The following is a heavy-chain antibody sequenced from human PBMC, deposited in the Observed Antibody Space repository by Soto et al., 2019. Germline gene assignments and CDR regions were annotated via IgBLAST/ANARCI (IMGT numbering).Heavy chain of an antibody. V-gene: IGHV4-31*03. CDR3: ARALGSSPLSF. Sequence: SETLSLTCTVSGDSVTRNDCYWSWIRQHPGKGLEWIGYVFYRGITHFNPSLKSRVTMSVDTSKNQFSLKLSSVTAADTAVYFCARALGSSPLSFWGQGTLVTVLL. CDR2: VFYRGIT. J-gene: IGHJ4*02. D-gene: IGHD6-6*01. CDR1: GDSVTRNDCY.